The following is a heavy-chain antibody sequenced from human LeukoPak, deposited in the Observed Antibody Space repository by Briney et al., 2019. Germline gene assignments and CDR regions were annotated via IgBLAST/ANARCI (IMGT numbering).Heavy chain of an antibody. CDR3: ALLPQQLVLDY. J-gene: IGHJ4*02. CDR2: ISGSGGST. D-gene: IGHD6-13*01. V-gene: IGHV3-23*01. Sequence: GGSLRLSCAASGFTFSSYSMNWVRQAPGKGLEWVSAISGSGGSTYYADSVKGRFTIFRDNSKNTLYLQMNSLRAEDTAVYYCALLPQQLVLDYWGQGTLVTVSS. CDR1: GFTFSSYS.